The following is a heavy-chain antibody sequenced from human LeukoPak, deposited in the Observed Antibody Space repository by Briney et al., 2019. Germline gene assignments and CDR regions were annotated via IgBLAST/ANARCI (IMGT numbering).Heavy chain of an antibody. CDR2: INWNGGST. Sequence: GGSLRLSCAASGFTFDDCSMRWVRQAPGKGLEWVSGINWNGGSTGYADSVKGRFTISRDNAKNSLYLQMNSLRAEDTALYYCARRIVATIKGRGYYFDYWGQGTLVTVSS. V-gene: IGHV3-20*04. CDR3: ARRIVATIKGRGYYFDY. CDR1: GFTFDDCS. D-gene: IGHD5-12*01. J-gene: IGHJ4*02.